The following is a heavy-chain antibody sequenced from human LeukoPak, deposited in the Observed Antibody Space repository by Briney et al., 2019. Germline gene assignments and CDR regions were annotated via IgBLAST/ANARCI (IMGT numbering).Heavy chain of an antibody. CDR1: GFTFSSYS. V-gene: IGHV3-21*01. Sequence: PGGSLRLSCAASGFTFSSYSMNWVRQAPGKGLEWVSSISSSSYIYYADSVKGRFTISRDNAKNSLYLQMNSLRAEDTAVYYCARDSMGFGVGLDYWGQGTLVTVSS. D-gene: IGHD3-3*01. CDR2: ISSSSYI. CDR3: ARDSMGFGVGLDY. J-gene: IGHJ4*02.